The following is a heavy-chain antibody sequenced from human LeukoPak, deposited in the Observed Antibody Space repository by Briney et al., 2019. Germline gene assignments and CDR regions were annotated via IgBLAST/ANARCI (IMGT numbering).Heavy chain of an antibody. J-gene: IGHJ6*03. CDR2: IYYSGST. D-gene: IGHD6-19*01. CDR1: GGSISSSSYY. Sequence: PSETLSLTCTVSGGSISSSSYYWGWIRQPPGKGLEWIGSIYYSGSTYYNPSLKSRVTISVDTSKNQFSLKLSSVTAADTAVYYCARDYSSGWYYYYYYMDVWGKGTTVTVSS. V-gene: IGHV4-39*07. CDR3: ARDYSSGWYYYYYYMDV.